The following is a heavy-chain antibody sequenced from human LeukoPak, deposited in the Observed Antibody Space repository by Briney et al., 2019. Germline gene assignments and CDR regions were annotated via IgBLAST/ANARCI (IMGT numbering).Heavy chain of an antibody. CDR1: GFTFSTNG. CDR3: AKDDQWSPDH. D-gene: IGHD2-15*01. CDR2: IRKDGSDK. J-gene: IGHJ5*02. Sequence: PGGSLRLSCAASGFTFSTNGIHWVRQAPGKGLEWVTYIRKDGSDKWYAKSVKGRFTISRDNSKNTVILQMNSLRPEDTALYYCAKDDQWSPDHWGQGALVTVSS. V-gene: IGHV3-30*02.